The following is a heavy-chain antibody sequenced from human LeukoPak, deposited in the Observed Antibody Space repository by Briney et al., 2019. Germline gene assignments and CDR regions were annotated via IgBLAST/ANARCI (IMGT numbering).Heavy chain of an antibody. D-gene: IGHD6-19*01. Sequence: GGSLRLSCAASGFTFSSYSMNWVRQAPGKGLEWVSSISSSSSYIYYADSVKGRFTISRDNAKNSLYLQMNRLRAEDTAVYYCASSSSGWSVDYWGQGTLVTVSS. CDR2: ISSSSSYI. CDR1: GFTFSSYS. V-gene: IGHV3-21*01. CDR3: ASSSSGWSVDY. J-gene: IGHJ4*02.